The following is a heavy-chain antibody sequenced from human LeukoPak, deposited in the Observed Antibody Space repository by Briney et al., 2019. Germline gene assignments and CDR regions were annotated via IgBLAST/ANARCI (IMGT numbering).Heavy chain of an antibody. J-gene: IGHJ4*02. D-gene: IGHD1-26*01. CDR1: GGSISSGTYY. Sequence: SQTLSLTCTVSGGSISSGTYYWSWIRQPARKGLEWIGRIYTTGNTNYNPSLESRVTISLDTSKNQFSLKLISVTAADTAVYYCARGGWGSFDYWGQGTLVTVSS. V-gene: IGHV4-61*02. CDR2: IYTTGNT. CDR3: ARGGWGSFDY.